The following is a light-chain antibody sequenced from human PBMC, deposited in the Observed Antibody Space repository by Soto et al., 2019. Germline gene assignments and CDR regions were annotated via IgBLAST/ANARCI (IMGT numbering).Light chain of an antibody. J-gene: IGLJ1*01. CDR1: SSDVGGYNY. V-gene: IGLV2-14*01. Sequence: QSVLTQPASVSGSPGQSITISCTGTSSDVGGYNYVSWYQQHSGKAPKLMIYDVSNRPSGVSNRFSGSKSGNTASLTISGLQAEDEADYYCSSYTSSCTLDGHVFGTGTKVTVL. CDR3: SSYTSSCTLDGHV. CDR2: DVS.